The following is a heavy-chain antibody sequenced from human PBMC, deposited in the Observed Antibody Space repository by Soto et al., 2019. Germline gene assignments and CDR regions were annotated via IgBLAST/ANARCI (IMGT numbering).Heavy chain of an antibody. CDR2: ILSGGGT. J-gene: IGHJ4*02. CDR3: AKGFSSGWYVDS. Sequence: SETLSLTCSVSGGSVSSDAYYWSWIRQPPGKTLEWIGFILSGGGTSTNPSLRSRLSISVDTSRNQFSLRLTSVTASDTGVYFCAKGFSSGWYVDSWGRGTLVTVSS. CDR1: GGSVSSDAYY. V-gene: IGHV4-61*08. D-gene: IGHD6-19*01.